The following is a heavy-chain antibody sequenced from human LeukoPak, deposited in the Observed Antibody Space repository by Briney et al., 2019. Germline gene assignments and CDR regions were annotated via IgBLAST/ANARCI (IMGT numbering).Heavy chain of an antibody. CDR1: GFAFSSYW. Sequence: GGSLRLSCAASGFAFSSYWMTWVRQAPGKGLNWVSYISGSGTITYYADSLKGRFTISRDNAKNSLFLQMDSLRAEDTAVYYCVRVLEGYSYYMDAWGKGTTVIVSS. V-gene: IGHV3-48*04. J-gene: IGHJ6*03. CDR2: ISGSGTIT. CDR3: VRVLEGYSYYMDA.